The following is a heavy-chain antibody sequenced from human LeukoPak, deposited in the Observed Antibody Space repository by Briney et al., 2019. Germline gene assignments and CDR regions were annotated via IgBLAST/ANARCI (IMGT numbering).Heavy chain of an antibody. CDR3: AFSRGSSGNFDY. J-gene: IGHJ4*02. V-gene: IGHV1-69*13. D-gene: IGHD6-6*01. Sequence: SVKVSCKASGGTFSSYAISWVRQAPGQGLEWMGGIIPIFGTANYAQKFQGRVTITADESTSTAYMELSSLRSEDTAVYYCAFSRGSSGNFDYWGQGTLVTVSS. CDR1: GGTFSSYA. CDR2: IIPIFGTA.